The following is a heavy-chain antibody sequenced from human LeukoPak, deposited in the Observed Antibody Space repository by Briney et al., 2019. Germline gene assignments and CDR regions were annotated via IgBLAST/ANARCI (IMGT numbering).Heavy chain of an antibody. CDR1: GGSISSGDYY. CDR2: IYYSGST. J-gene: IGHJ5*02. V-gene: IGHV4-30-4*01. CDR3: AREALYCSSTSCRAFDP. D-gene: IGHD2-2*01. Sequence: SETLSLTCTVSGGSISSGDYYWSWIRQPPGKGLEWIGYIYYSGSTYYNPSLKSRVTISVDTSKNQFSLKLSSVTAADTAVYYCAREALYCSSTSCRAFDPWGQGTQVTVSS.